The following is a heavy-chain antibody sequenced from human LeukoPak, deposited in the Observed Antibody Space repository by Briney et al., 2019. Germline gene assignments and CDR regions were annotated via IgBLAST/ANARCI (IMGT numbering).Heavy chain of an antibody. D-gene: IGHD1-14*01. CDR2: ISYDGSKK. CDR3: ARGDKQLVFNRNKGGFDP. Sequence: PGGSLRLSCAASGFTFSSYAIHWVRQAPGKGLEWVAVISYDGSKKYYADSVKGRFTISRDNSKNTLYLQMNSLRAEDTAVYYCARGDKQLVFNRNKGGFDPWGQGTLVTVSS. J-gene: IGHJ5*02. V-gene: IGHV3-30*04. CDR1: GFTFSSYA.